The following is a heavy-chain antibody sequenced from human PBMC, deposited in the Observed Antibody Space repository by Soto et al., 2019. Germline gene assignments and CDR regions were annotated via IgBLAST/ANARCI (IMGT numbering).Heavy chain of an antibody. D-gene: IGHD3-9*01. Sequence: SETLSLTCDVSGDTISTGGYTWGWIRQPPGKGLEWIGSIYYSGSTYYNPSLKSRVTISVDTSKNQFSLKLSSVTAADTAVYYCARALILTGYYIHDAFDIWGQGTMVTVSS. CDR2: IYYSGST. J-gene: IGHJ3*02. CDR1: GDTISTGGYT. V-gene: IGHV4-39*07. CDR3: ARALILTGYYIHDAFDI.